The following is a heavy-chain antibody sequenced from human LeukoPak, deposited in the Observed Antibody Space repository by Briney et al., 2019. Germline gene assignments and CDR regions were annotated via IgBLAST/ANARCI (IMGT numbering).Heavy chain of an antibody. CDR1: GDSISSYY. V-gene: IGHV4-4*09. J-gene: IGHJ5*02. D-gene: IGHD3-22*01. CDR3: ARLERYYDSSGYYSNWFDP. Sequence: PSETLSLTCTVSGDSISSYYWSWIRQPPGKGLEWIGYIYTSGSTNYNPSLKSRVTISVDTSKTQFSLKLSSVTAADTAVYYCARLERYYDSSGYYSNWFDPWGQGTLVTVSS. CDR2: IYTSGST.